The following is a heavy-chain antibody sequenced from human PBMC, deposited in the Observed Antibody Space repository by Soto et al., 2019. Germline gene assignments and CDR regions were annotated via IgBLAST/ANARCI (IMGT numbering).Heavy chain of an antibody. D-gene: IGHD3-10*01. Sequence: SVKVSCKASGGTFSSYAISWVRQAPGQGLEWMGGIIPIFGTANYAQKFQGRVTITADKSTSTAYMELSSLRSEDTAVYYCAREGSGPTSTSSNWGQGTLVTVSS. V-gene: IGHV1-69*06. CDR3: AREGSGPTSTSSN. CDR2: IIPIFGTA. J-gene: IGHJ4*02. CDR1: GGTFSSYA.